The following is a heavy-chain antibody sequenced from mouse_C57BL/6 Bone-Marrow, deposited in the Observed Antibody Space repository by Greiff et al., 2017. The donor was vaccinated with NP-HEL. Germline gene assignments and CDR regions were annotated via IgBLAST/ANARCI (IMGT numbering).Heavy chain of an antibody. CDR2: ISNLAYSI. J-gene: IGHJ3*01. CDR3: ARQDGSGFAY. Sequence: EVQGVESGGGLVQPGGSLKLSCAASGFTFSDYGMAWVRQAPRKGPEWVAFISNLAYSIYYADTVTGRFTISRENAKNTLYLEMSSLRSEDTAMYYCARQDGSGFAYWGQGTLVTVSA. CDR1: GFTFSDYG. V-gene: IGHV5-15*01. D-gene: IGHD3-2*02.